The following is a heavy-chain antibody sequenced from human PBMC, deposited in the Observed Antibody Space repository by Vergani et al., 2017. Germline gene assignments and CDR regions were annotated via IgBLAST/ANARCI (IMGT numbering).Heavy chain of an antibody. Sequence: VQLVQSGAEVKKPGSSVKVSCKASGGTFSSYAISWVRQAPGQGLEWMGLVDPEDGETIYAEKFKGRVTIAADTSTDTAHFELSSLRSEDTAVYYCATPQTVTTGGMEVWGQGTTVIVSS. V-gene: IGHV1-69-2*01. CDR3: ATPQTVTTGGMEV. CDR1: GGTFSSYA. D-gene: IGHD4-17*01. J-gene: IGHJ6*02. CDR2: VDPEDGET.